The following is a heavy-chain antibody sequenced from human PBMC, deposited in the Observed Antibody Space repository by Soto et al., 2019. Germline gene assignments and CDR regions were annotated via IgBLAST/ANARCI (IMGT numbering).Heavy chain of an antibody. CDR1: GFTFSSYW. V-gene: IGHV3-7*01. CDR3: ARVSSTYAYYDFWSGYELPSRGAFDI. Sequence: PGGSLSLSCAASGFTFSSYWMSWVRQAPGKGLEWVANIKQDGSEKYYVDSVKGRFTISRDNAKNSLYLQMNSLRAEDTAVYYCARVSSTYAYYDFWSGYELPSRGAFDIWGQGTMVTVSS. J-gene: IGHJ3*02. CDR2: IKQDGSEK. D-gene: IGHD3-3*01.